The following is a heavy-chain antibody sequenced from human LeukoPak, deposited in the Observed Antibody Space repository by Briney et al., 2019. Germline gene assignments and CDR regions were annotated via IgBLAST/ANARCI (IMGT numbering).Heavy chain of an antibody. CDR2: VSHSGTII. Sequence: PGESLRLSCVASGFSFSSYAMSWVRQAPGKGLEWVSSVSHSGTIIDHADSVKGRFTISRDNSKNTVYLQMNSLRVEDTAVYYCAKPAGGGWGQGTLVTVSS. CDR3: AKPAGGG. CDR1: GFSFSSYA. V-gene: IGHV3-23*01. D-gene: IGHD3-10*01. J-gene: IGHJ4*02.